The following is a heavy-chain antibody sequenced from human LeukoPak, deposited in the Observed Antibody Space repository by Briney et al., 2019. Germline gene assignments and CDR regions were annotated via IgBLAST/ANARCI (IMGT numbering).Heavy chain of an antibody. CDR2: INPSGGST. D-gene: IGHD4-23*01. CDR3: ARDPQGNSKEADAFDI. V-gene: IGHV1-46*01. CDR1: GYTFTSYY. Sequence: AASVKVSCKASGYTFTSYYMHWVRQAPGQGLEWMGIINPSGGSTSYAQKFQGRVTMTRDTSTSTVYMELSSLRSEDTAVYYCARDPQGNSKEADAFDIWGQGTMVTVSS. J-gene: IGHJ3*02.